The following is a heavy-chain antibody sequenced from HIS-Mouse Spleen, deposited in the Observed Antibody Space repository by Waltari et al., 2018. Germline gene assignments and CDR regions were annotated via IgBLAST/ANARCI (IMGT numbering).Heavy chain of an antibody. V-gene: IGHV4-39*07. Sequence: QLQLQESGPGLVKPSETLSLTCPVSGGSISSSSYHWGWRRQPPGKGLEWFGSIYYSGGTYYNPSLKSRVTISVDTSKNQFSLKLSSVTAADTAVYYCAREIPYSSSWYDWYFDLWGRGTLVTVSS. D-gene: IGHD6-13*01. CDR2: IYYSGGT. CDR1: GGSISSSSYH. CDR3: AREIPYSSSWYDWYFDL. J-gene: IGHJ2*01.